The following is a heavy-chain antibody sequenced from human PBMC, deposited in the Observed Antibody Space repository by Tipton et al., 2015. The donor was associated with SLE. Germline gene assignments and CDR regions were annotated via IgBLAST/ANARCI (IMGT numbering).Heavy chain of an antibody. Sequence: LRLSCSVSGGSIGYNYWNWIRQPPGKGLEWIGYVFYSGATSYNPSLKSRVTMSVDTAKNQFSLSLTSVTAADTAVYFCTRAEYRAYDVTQFDLWGQGILLTVSS. CDR2: VFYSGAT. D-gene: IGHD5-12*01. V-gene: IGHV4-59*01. CDR1: GGSIGYNY. J-gene: IGHJ4*02. CDR3: TRAEYRAYDVTQFDL.